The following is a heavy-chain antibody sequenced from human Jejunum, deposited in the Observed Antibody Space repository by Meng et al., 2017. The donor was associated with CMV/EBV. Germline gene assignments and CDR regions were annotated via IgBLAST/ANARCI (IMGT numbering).Heavy chain of an antibody. CDR1: NY. Sequence: NYRNWVSQTPGKGLGWVSVLYSDGSALGAFTYYADSVEGRFTISRDNSKNTLYLQMDSLRAEDSAVYHCASHTHYAGNPPGTRNCWGQGTLVTVSS. V-gene: IGHV3-53*01. CDR3: ASHTHYAGNPPGTRNC. J-gene: IGHJ4*02. D-gene: IGHD1-14*01. CDR2: LYSDGSALGAFT.